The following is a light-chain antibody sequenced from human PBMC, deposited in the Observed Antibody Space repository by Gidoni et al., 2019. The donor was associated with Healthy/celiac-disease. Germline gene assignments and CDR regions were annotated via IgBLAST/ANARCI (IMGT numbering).Light chain of an antibody. CDR3: QQYNNWTPYT. V-gene: IGKV3-15*01. CDR2: GAS. J-gene: IGKJ2*01. Sequence: EIVMTQSPATLSVSQGDRDTLSWYQQKPGQAPRLLIYGASTRATGIPARFSGSGSGTEFNLTISSLQSEDVAVYYCQQYNNWTPYTFGQGTKLEIK.